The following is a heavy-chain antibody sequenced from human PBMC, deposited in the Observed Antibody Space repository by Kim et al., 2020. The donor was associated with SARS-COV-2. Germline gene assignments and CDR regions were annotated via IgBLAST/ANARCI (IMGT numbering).Heavy chain of an antibody. CDR3: AKIWVGATYFDY. Sequence: YSADSVTGQFTNSIDNSKNALYLQMNSVRAEDTAVYYCAKIWVGATYFDYWGQGTLVTVSS. D-gene: IGHD1-26*01. J-gene: IGHJ4*02. V-gene: IGHV3-23*01.